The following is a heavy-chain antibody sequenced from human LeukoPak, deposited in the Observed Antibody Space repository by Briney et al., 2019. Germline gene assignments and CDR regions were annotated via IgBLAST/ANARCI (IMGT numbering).Heavy chain of an antibody. J-gene: IGHJ6*03. CDR1: GFTFSSYG. CDR3: AKGRGHYYHYMDV. CDR2: IRYDGSNK. V-gene: IGHV3-30*02. Sequence: GGSLRLSCAASGFTFSSYGMHWVRQAPGKGLEWVAFIRYDGSNKYYADSVKGRFTISRDKSKNTLYLQMNSLRAEDTAVYYCAKGRGHYYHYMDVWGKGTTVTVSS. D-gene: IGHD3-10*01.